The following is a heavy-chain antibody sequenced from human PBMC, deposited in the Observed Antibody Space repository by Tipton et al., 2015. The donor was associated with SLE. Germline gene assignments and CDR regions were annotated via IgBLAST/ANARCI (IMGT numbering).Heavy chain of an antibody. J-gene: IGHJ4*02. CDR2: IYYSGST. CDR3: VIGSGGFDY. CDR1: GGSISSYY. V-gene: IGHV4-59*08. D-gene: IGHD3-16*02. Sequence: TLSLTCTVSGGSISSYYWSWIRQPPGKGLEWIGYIYYSGSTNYNPSLKSRATISLDTSKKQFLLEVTSVTAADTSVYYCVIGSGGFDYWGQGILVTVSS.